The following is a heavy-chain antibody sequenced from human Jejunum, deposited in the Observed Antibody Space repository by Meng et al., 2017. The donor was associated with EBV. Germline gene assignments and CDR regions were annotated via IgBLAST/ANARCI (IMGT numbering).Heavy chain of an antibody. J-gene: IGHJ5*02. V-gene: IGHV4-34*01. D-gene: IGHD3-10*01. CDR3: ARLGGYASGTYYPIDP. CDR2: INHGGGA. Sequence: VQLQQCGAGLFNPSETLSLTCAVYGGSFSDYYWTWIRQPPGKGLEWIGEINHGGGAIYNPSLKSRVTISVDTSKNQFSLKLSSVTAADTAVYYCARLGGYASGTYYPIDPWGQGTLVTVSS. CDR1: GGSFSDYY.